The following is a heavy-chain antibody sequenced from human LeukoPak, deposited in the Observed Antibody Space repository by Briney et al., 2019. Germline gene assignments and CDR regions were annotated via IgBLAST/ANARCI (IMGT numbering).Heavy chain of an antibody. D-gene: IGHD4-17*01. CDR1: GYSFTSYW. J-gene: IGHJ3*02. CDR2: IYPGDSDT. V-gene: IGHV5-51*01. CDR3: ARHPDYGDESHAFDI. Sequence: GESLKISCKGSGYSFTSYWIGWVRQMPGKGLEWMGIIYPGDSDTRYSPSFQGQVTISADKSISTAYLQWSSLKASDTAMYYCARHPDYGDESHAFDIWGQGTMVTVSS.